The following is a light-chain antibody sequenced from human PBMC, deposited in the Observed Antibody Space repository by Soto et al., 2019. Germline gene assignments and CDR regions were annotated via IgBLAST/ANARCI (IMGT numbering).Light chain of an antibody. CDR1: SSDVGAYNL. J-gene: IGLJ3*02. CDR3: FSYAGSRTFV. V-gene: IGLV2-23*01. Sequence: QSALTQPASVSGSHGQSITVSCTGTSSDVGAYNLVSWYQQHPGKAPRLIIYEGTKRPSGISHRFSGSKSDNTASLTISGLRAEDEAHYHCFSYAGSRTFVFGGGTKVTVL. CDR2: EGT.